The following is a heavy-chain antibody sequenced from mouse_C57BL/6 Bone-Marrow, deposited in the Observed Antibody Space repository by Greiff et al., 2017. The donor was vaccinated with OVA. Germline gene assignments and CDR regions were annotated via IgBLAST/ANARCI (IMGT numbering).Heavy chain of an antibody. V-gene: IGHV1-55*01. Sequence: VQLQQPGAELVKPGASVKMSCKASGYTFTSYWITWVKQRPGPGLEWIGDLYPGSGRTNYNANLKSKATLTVDSSSSTAYMQLSSLTSEESAVYYGARSGITTVEGDVARDYWGQGTSVTVSS. D-gene: IGHD1-1*01. CDR2: LYPGSGRT. CDR1: GYTFTSYW. J-gene: IGHJ4*01. CDR3: ARSGITTVEGDVARDY.